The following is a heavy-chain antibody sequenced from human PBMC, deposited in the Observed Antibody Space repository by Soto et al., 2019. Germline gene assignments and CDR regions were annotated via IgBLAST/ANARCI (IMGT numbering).Heavy chain of an antibody. CDR1: GGTFSSYA. J-gene: IGHJ6*02. V-gene: IGHV1-69*13. Sequence: PVKVSCKASGGTFSSYAISWVRQAPGQGHEWMGGIIPIFGTANYAQKFQGRVTITADESTSTAYMELSSLKSADTAVYYCARDYDILTDPGFIYGMDVWGQGTTVTVSS. CDR3: ARDYDILTDPGFIYGMDV. D-gene: IGHD3-9*01. CDR2: IIPIFGTA.